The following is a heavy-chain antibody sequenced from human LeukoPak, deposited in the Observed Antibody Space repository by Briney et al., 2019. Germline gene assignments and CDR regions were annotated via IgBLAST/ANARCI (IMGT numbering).Heavy chain of an antibody. CDR1: GGSFSGYY. V-gene: IGHV4-34*01. CDR3: TRGPGGSNNYYDAFDI. CDR2: IDHSGST. J-gene: IGHJ3*02. Sequence: SETLSLTCAVYGGSFSGYYWSWIRQPPGKGLEWIGEIDHSGSTNYNSSLKSRVTLSVDMSKNQFSLKLNSVTAADTAVYYCTRGPGGSNNYYDAFDIWGQGTMVTVSS. D-gene: IGHD3-10*01.